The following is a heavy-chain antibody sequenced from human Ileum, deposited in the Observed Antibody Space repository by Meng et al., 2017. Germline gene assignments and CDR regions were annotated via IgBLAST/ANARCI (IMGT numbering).Heavy chain of an antibody. V-gene: IGHV4-34*01. CDR3: VRGPARETHDFDY. CDR2: IHHSGRT. J-gene: IGHJ4*02. CDR1: GGSFNDYY. D-gene: IGHD1-26*01. Sequence: QVQLHQWGAGLLKPSETLSLTCAVFGGSFNDYYWSWVRHSPGKGLEWIGQIHHSGRTNYKSSLERRVTISVDTSKSQFSLKLTSVTAADTAMYYCVRGPARETHDFDYWGQGALVTVSS.